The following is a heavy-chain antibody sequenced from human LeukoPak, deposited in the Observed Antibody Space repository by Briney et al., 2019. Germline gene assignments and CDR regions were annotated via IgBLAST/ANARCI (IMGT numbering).Heavy chain of an antibody. V-gene: IGHV3-53*01. Sequence: PGGSQRLSCAASGFTVSSNYMSWVRQAPGKGLEWVSVIYSGGSTYYADSVKGRFTISRDNSKNTLYLQMNSLRAEDTAVYYCARDVAVAGTGYFDYWGQGTLVTVSS. D-gene: IGHD6-19*01. CDR2: IYSGGST. J-gene: IGHJ4*02. CDR1: GFTVSSNY. CDR3: ARDVAVAGTGYFDY.